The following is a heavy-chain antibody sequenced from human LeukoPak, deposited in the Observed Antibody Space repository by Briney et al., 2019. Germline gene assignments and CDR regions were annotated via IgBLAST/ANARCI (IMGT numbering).Heavy chain of an antibody. CDR1: GLTFSDAW. CDR2: IRNDRIT. CDR3: TWIATIFTVDY. D-gene: IGHD5-12*01. J-gene: IGHJ4*02. Sequence: PGESLRLSCVLSGLTFSDAWMSWVRQAPGKGLEWVSRIRNDRITDYAAPVQGRFSISRDNSKNTFYLQMNSLRTEDTGMYFCTWIATIFTVDYWGQGTLVTVSS. V-gene: IGHV3-15*01.